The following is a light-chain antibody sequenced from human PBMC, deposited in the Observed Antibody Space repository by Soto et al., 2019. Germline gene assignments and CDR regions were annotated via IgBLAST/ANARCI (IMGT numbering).Light chain of an antibody. CDR1: QSVGTY. Sequence: EIVLTQSPAILSLSPGERATLSCRASQSVGTYLDWYQQKLGQAPRLLIYDASNKATGIPARFSGSGSGTALTLNISSLEPEDFAAYYCQQRVNWLTFGGGTKVEL. CDR3: QQRVNWLT. J-gene: IGKJ4*01. CDR2: DAS. V-gene: IGKV3-11*01.